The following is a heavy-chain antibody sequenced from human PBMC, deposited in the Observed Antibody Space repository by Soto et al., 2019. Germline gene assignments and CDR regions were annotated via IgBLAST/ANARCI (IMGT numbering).Heavy chain of an antibody. Sequence: GESLKISCKGSGYSFSSYWIGWVRQMPGKGLEWVGIIFPADSDTRYSPGLQGLVTISADKSISIAYLQWSSLKASDTARYYFARACGGSGSYKFWGQGTLVTVSS. CDR2: IFPADSDT. CDR1: GYSFSSYW. J-gene: IGHJ4*02. CDR3: ARACGGSGSYKF. V-gene: IGHV5-51*01. D-gene: IGHD3-10*01.